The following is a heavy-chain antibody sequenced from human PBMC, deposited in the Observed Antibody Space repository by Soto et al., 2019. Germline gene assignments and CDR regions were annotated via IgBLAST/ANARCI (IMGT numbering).Heavy chain of an antibody. D-gene: IGHD3-3*01. J-gene: IGHJ6*02. CDR1: GYSFTSYW. CDR2: IDPSDSYT. V-gene: IGHV5-10-1*01. Sequence: GESLKISRKGSGYSFTSYWISWVRQMPGKGLEWMGRIDPSDSYTNYSPSFQGHVTISADKSISTAYLQWSSLKASDTAMYYCAREKYDFGGGYYYYGMDVWGQGTTVTVSS. CDR3: AREKYDFGGGYYYYGMDV.